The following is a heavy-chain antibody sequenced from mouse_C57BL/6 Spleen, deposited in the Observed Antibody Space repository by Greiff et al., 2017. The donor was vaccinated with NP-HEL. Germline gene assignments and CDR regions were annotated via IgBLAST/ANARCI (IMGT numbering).Heavy chain of an antibody. Sequence: EVQLVESGGGLVKPGGSLKLSCAASGFTFSSYAMSWVRQTPEKRLEWVATISDGGSYTYYPDNVKGRFTISRDNANNNRYLQMSHLKSEDTAMYYGARAGNYGGFYWYFDVWGTGTTVTVAS. CDR1: GFTFSSYA. V-gene: IGHV5-4*01. CDR2: ISDGGSYT. CDR3: ARAGNYGGFYWYFDV. J-gene: IGHJ1*03. D-gene: IGHD2-1*01.